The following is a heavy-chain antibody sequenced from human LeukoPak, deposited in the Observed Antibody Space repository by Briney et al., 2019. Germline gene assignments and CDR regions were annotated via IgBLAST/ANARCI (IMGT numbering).Heavy chain of an antibody. CDR2: INQDGSEK. CDR3: ASVETYYYGSGSQNFDY. V-gene: IGHV3-7*03. CDR1: GFTFSIFW. J-gene: IGHJ4*02. Sequence: PGGSLRLSCAASGFTFSIFWVTWVRQAPGKGLEWVATINQDGSEKYSVDSVKGRFTISRDNSKNTLYLQMNSLRAEDTAVYYCASVETYYYGSGSQNFDYWGQGTLVTVSS. D-gene: IGHD3-10*01.